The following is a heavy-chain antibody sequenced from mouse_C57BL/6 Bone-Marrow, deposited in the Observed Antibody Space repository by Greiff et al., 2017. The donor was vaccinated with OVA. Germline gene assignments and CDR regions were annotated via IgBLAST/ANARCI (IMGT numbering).Heavy chain of an antibody. Sequence: QVQLQQSGAELVRPGTSVKVSCKASGYAFTNYLIEWVKQRPGQGLEWIGVINPGSGGTNYNEKFKGKATLTADKSSSTAYMQLRSLTSEDSAVYFCARGPIWFYAMEYWGQGAAVTVSS. CDR1: GYAFTNYL. CDR3: ARGPIWFYAMEY. V-gene: IGHV1-54*01. CDR2: INPGSGGT. D-gene: IGHD2-2*01. J-gene: IGHJ4*01.